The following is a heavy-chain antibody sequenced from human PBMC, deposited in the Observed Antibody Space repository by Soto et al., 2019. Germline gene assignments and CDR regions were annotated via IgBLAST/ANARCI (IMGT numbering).Heavy chain of an antibody. D-gene: IGHD3-10*01. J-gene: IGHJ4*02. CDR1: GFPFTTYG. CDR2: ISYDGSNK. Sequence: QVQLVESGGGVVQPGRSLRLSCAASGFPFTTYGMHWVREGPGKGLEWVAVISYDGSNKFYADCVKGRFTISRDNSKNTLYLQMNSRRPEDTALYYCVGGQYYFDYRGQGTLVIVSS. CDR3: VGGQYYFDY. V-gene: IGHV3-30*03.